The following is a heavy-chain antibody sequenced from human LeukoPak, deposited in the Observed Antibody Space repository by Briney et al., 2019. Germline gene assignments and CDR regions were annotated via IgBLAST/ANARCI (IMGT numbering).Heavy chain of an antibody. V-gene: IGHV3-48*03. Sequence: GGSLRLSCAASGFTFSSYEMNWVRQAPGKGLEWVSYIGSSGSTIYYADSVKGRFTISRDNSKNTLYLQMNSLRAEDTAVYYCAKRGAEVGATVAPGDYWGQGTLLTVSS. J-gene: IGHJ4*02. CDR3: AKRGAEVGATVAPGDY. D-gene: IGHD1-26*01. CDR1: GFTFSSYE. CDR2: IGSSGSTI.